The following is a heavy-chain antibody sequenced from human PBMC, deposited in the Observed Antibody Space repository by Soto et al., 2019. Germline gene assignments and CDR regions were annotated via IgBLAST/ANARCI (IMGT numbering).Heavy chain of an antibody. V-gene: IGHV3-23*01. CDR1: GFTFSSYA. Sequence: GGSLRLSCAASGFTFSSYAMSWVRQAPGKGLEWVSAISGSGGSTYYADSVKGRFTISRDNSKNTLYLQMNSLRAEDTAVYYCAKEVVVVVAATGPFDYWGQGTLVTVSS. J-gene: IGHJ4*02. D-gene: IGHD2-15*01. CDR3: AKEVVVVVAATGPFDY. CDR2: ISGSGGST.